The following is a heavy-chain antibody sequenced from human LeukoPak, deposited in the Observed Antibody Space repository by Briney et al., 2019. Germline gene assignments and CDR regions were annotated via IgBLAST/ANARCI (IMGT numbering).Heavy chain of an antibody. CDR2: IRSKAYGGTT. CDR3: TRDRNYYDNPNDAFDI. Sequence: GGSLRLSCTASGLTFGDYAMSWVRQAPGKGLKWVGFIRSKAYGGTTEYAASVKGRFTISRDDSKSIAYLQMNSLKTEDTAVYYCTRDRNYYDNPNDAFDIWGQGTMVTVSS. J-gene: IGHJ3*02. CDR1: GLTFGDYA. V-gene: IGHV3-49*04. D-gene: IGHD3-22*01.